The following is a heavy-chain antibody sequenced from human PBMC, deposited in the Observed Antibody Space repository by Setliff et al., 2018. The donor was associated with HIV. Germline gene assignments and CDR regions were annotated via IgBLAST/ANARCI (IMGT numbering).Heavy chain of an antibody. J-gene: IGHJ4*02. Sequence: PSETLSLTCSVSGGSISSRSYYWSWIRQPAGKGLEWIGHIHTSGDTDYSPSLNSRVTISIDTSKKQFSLNLISVTAADTAVYYCARGHIRRIQVWTTPETDLDFWGQGNLVTVSS. CDR2: IHTSGDT. CDR1: GGSISSRSYY. D-gene: IGHD5-18*01. CDR3: ARGHIRRIQVWTTPETDLDF. V-gene: IGHV4-61*09.